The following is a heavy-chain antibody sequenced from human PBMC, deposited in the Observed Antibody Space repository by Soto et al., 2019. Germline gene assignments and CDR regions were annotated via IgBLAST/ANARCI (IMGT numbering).Heavy chain of an antibody. J-gene: IGHJ4*01. Sequence: EVQLLESGGGLVQPGGSLRLSCAASGFSFTTYAMNWVRQAPGKGLEWVSAISSTGGAVFYADSVKGRFTMSRDNPKNTLFLQMNSRRDDDTAVYYCARIGELSFTDYWGHGILVTVSS. CDR3: ARIGELSFTDY. D-gene: IGHD3-10*01. V-gene: IGHV3-23*01. CDR1: GFSFTTYA. CDR2: ISSTGGAV.